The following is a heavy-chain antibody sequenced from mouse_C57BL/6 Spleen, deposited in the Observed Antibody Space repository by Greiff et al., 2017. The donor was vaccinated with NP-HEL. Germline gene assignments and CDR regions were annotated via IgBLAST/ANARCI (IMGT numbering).Heavy chain of an antibody. CDR1: GYSITSGYY. CDR3: ASLTSGFDY. D-gene: IGHD3-1*01. J-gene: IGHJ2*01. V-gene: IGHV3-6*01. CDR2: ISYDGSN. Sequence: EVKLVESGPGLVKPSQSLSLTCSVTGYSITSGYYWNWIRQFPGNKLEWMGYISYDGSNNYNPSLKNRISITRDTSKNQFFLKLNSVTTEDTATYYCASLTSGFDYWGQGTTLTVSS.